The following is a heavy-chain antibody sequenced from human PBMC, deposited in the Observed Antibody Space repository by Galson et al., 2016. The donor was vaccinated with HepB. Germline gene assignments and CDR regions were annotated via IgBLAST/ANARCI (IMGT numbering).Heavy chain of an antibody. D-gene: IGHD3-3*01. J-gene: IGHJ5*02. Sequence: SLRLSCAASGFSFSSYGMHWVRQAPGKGLEWVAAISFDGGNKYYTDSVRGRFTISRDNSKNMLYLQMNSLRGEDTAIYYCAKDPWKGVPGRGWFDPWGQGNLVTVSA. CDR2: ISFDGGNK. CDR1: GFSFSSYG. CDR3: AKDPWKGVPGRGWFDP. V-gene: IGHV3-30*18.